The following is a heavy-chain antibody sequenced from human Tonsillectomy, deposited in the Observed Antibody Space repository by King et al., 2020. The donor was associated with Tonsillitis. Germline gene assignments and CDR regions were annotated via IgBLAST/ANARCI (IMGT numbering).Heavy chain of an antibody. D-gene: IGHD6-19*01. CDR2: IRYDGSNK. CDR3: AKDGWGGSGLDY. V-gene: IGHV3-30*02. CDR1: GFTFSSYG. J-gene: IGHJ4*02. Sequence: QVQLVESGGGVVQPGGSLRLSCAASGFTFSSYGMHWVRQAPGKGLEWVAFIRYDGSNKYYADSVKGRFTISRDNSKNTLYLQMNSLRAEDTAVYYCAKDGWGGSGLDYWGQGTLVTVSS.